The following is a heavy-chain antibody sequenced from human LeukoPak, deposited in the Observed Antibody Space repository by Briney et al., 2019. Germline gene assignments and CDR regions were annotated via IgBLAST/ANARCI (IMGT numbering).Heavy chain of an antibody. CDR2: ISYDGSNK. V-gene: IGHV3-30-3*01. D-gene: IGHD1-7*01. J-gene: IGHJ4*02. CDR3: AKYGNYLFDD. Sequence: GGSLRLSCAASGFTFSSYAMHWVRQAPGKGLEWVAVISYDGSNKYYADSVKGRFTISRDNSRNTLYLQMNSLRAEDTAVYYCAKYGNYLFDDWGQGTLVTVSS. CDR1: GFTFSSYA.